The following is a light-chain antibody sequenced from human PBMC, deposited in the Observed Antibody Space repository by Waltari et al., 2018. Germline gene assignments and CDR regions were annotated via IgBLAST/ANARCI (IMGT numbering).Light chain of an antibody. Sequence: ITCRASQGISSYLAWYQQKPGKAPKLLIYAASTLQSGVPSRFSGSGSGTEFTLTISSLQPEDFATYYCQELNTYPQSLTFGGGTKVEI. V-gene: IGKV1-9*01. CDR1: QGISSY. CDR3: QELNTYPQSLT. J-gene: IGKJ4*01. CDR2: AAS.